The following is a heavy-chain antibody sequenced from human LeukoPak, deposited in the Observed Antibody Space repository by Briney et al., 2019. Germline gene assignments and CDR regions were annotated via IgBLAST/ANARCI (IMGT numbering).Heavy chain of an antibody. CDR3: ARVPHDYGDYMPDY. CDR1: GGSFSGYY. D-gene: IGHD4-17*01. V-gene: IGHV4-34*01. Sequence: SETLSLTCAVYGGSFSGYYWSWIRQPPGKGLEWIGEINHSGSTNYNPSLKSRVTISVDTSKNQFSLKLSSVTAADTAVYYCARVPHDYGDYMPDYWGQGTLVTVSS. CDR2: INHSGST. J-gene: IGHJ4*02.